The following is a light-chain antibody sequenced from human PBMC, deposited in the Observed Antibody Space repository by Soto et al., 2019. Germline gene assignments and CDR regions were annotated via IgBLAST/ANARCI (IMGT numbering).Light chain of an antibody. V-gene: IGKV3-20*01. CDR2: GAS. J-gene: IGKJ1*01. Sequence: EIVLTQSPGTLSLSPGERVTLSCRTSQSVSSSYLAWYQQKPGQAPRLLIYGASSRATGIPDRFSGSGSGTDFTLTISRLEPEDFAVYYCQQYGRSWWTFGQGTKMEIK. CDR1: QSVSSSY. CDR3: QQYGRSWWT.